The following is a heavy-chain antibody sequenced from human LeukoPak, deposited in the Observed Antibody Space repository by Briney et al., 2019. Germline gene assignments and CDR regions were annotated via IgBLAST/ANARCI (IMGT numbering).Heavy chain of an antibody. D-gene: IGHD5-18*01. CDR1: GFDFSNYW. CDR3: ARDRWGYSYGRD. Sequence: GGSLRLSCAASGFDFSNYWMSWVRQAPGKGLEWVANIKQDGSEKYYVDSVKGRFTISRDNAKNSLYMQMNSLRAEDTAVYFCARDRWGYSYGRDWGQGTLVTVSS. J-gene: IGHJ4*02. V-gene: IGHV3-7*01. CDR2: IKQDGSEK.